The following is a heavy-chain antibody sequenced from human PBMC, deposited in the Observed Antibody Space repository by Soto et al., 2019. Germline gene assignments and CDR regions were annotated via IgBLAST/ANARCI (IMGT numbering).Heavy chain of an antibody. CDR3: AVIIVATIVSAFDI. Sequence: EVQLVESGGGLVKPGGSLRLSCAASGFTFSSYSMNWVRQAPGKGLEWVSSISSSSSYIYYADSVKGRFTISRDNAKNSLYLQMNSLRAKDTAVYYCAVIIVATIVSAFDIWGQGKMVTVSS. CDR1: GFTFSSYS. V-gene: IGHV3-21*01. J-gene: IGHJ3*02. D-gene: IGHD5-12*01. CDR2: ISSSSSYI.